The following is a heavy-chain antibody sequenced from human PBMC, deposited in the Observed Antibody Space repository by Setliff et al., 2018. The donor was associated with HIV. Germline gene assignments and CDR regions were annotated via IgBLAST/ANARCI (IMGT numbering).Heavy chain of an antibody. CDR1: GYTFTGHY. Sequence: ASVKVSCKASGYTFTGHYLHWVRQAPGQGLEWLRWVNSNSGDAIYAQNFQGRVTMTRDTSINAAYMELRCLRSDDTAVYYCARNFGLSPSGKYYYYYGMDIWGQGTTVTVSS. CDR3: ARNFGLSPSGKYYYYYGMDI. J-gene: IGHJ6*02. CDR2: VNSNSGDA. V-gene: IGHV1-2*02. D-gene: IGHD3-10*01.